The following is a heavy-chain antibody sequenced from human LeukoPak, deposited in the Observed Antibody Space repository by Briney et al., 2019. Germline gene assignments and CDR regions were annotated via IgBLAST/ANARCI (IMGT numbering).Heavy chain of an antibody. CDR3: ATGPRGYSGYDLGFDY. CDR2: FDSEDGET. CDR1: GYTLTELS. Sequence: ASVKVSCKVSGYTLTELSMHWVRQAPGKGLEWMGGFDSEDGETIYAQKFQGRVTMTEDTSTDTAYMELSSLRSEDTAVYYCATGPRGYSGYDLGFDYWGQGTLVTVSS. D-gene: IGHD5-12*01. J-gene: IGHJ4*02. V-gene: IGHV1-24*01.